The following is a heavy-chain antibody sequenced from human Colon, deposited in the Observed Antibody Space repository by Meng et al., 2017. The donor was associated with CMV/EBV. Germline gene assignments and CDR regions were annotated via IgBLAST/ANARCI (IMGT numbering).Heavy chain of an antibody. Sequence: QITLKESGPKLVKPTQTLTLTCTFSGFSLSTIGMGVGWIRQPPGKALEWLGVIYWDDDKRYSPSLKSRLTITKDTSKNQVVLTMTNLDPLDTATYYCAHRPYGSGSYFFDYWGQGTLVTVSS. D-gene: IGHD3-10*01. CDR3: AHRPYGSGSYFFDY. CDR2: IYWDDDK. CDR1: GFSLSTIGMG. V-gene: IGHV2-5*02. J-gene: IGHJ4*02.